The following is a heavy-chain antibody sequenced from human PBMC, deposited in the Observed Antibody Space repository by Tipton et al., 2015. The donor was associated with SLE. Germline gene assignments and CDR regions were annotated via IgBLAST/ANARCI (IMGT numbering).Heavy chain of an antibody. J-gene: IGHJ6*02. CDR3: ARGGLPLALTGPGYYYGFDV. CDR1: GGPFQTYS. V-gene: IGHV1-69*16. Sequence: QLVQSGPEVKKPGSSVKVSCKVSGGPFQTYSFSWVRQAPGQGLEWMGGIIPILGTPHYAQRFQGRVTITTDESPSTAYMGLNSLSFDDTAVYYCARGGLPLALTGPGYYYGFDVWGQGTTVTVSS. D-gene: IGHD2-15*01. CDR2: IIPILGTP.